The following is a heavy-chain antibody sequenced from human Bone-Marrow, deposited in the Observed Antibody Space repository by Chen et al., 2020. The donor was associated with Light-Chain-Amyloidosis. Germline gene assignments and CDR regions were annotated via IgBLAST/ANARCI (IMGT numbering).Heavy chain of an antibody. CDR1: GFTFSNSW. Sequence: EVQLVESGGGLVQPGGSLRLSCEASGFTFSNSWMHWVRQAPGQGLVWVARVKTDGSTTAYADSVKGRFTISRDNAKNTLYLQMNSLRAEDTAVYYCTRDLDWLLFDYWGQGALVTVSA. J-gene: IGHJ4*02. D-gene: IGHD3-9*01. CDR3: TRDLDWLLFDY. V-gene: IGHV3-74*03. CDR2: VKTDGSTT.